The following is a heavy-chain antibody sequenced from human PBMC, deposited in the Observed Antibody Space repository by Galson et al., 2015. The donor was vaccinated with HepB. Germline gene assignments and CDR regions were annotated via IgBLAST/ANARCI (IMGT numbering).Heavy chain of an antibody. V-gene: IGHV3-21*01. D-gene: IGHD3-10*01. Sequence: SLRLSCAASGFTFSSYSMNWVRQAPGKGLEWVSSISSSSSYIYYADSVKGRFTISRDNAKNSLYLQMNSLRAEDTAVYYCARDRGSGSHRPGYGMDVWGQGTTVTVSS. CDR2: ISSSSSYI. CDR1: GFTFSSYS. J-gene: IGHJ6*02. CDR3: ARDRGSGSHRPGYGMDV.